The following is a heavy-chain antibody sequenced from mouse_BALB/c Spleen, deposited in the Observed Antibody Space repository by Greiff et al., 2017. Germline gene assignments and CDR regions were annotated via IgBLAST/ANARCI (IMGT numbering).Heavy chain of an antibody. CDR3: ARASYDGPSPYAMDY. V-gene: IGHV2-6-7*01. J-gene: IGHJ4*01. D-gene: IGHD2-3*01. CDR2: IWGDGST. Sequence: VLLVESGPGLVAPSQSLSITCTASGFSLTGYGVNWVRQPPGKGLEWLGMIWGDGSTDYNSALKSRLSISKDNSKSQVFFKMNSLQANDTAIYYCARASYDGPSPYAMDYWGQGTSVTVSS. CDR1: GFSLTGYG.